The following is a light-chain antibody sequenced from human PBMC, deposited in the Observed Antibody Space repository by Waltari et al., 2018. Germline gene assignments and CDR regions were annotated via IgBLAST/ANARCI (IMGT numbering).Light chain of an antibody. V-gene: IGLV3-1*01. Sequence: SYDLTQPPSVSVTPGHTASITCSGDTLGDRYVSWYQQTPGQSPLLVIYQDIKRPSGIPERFSGYNSGNTATLTISGTQALDEADYYCQTWDSRTVVFGGGTKLTVL. J-gene: IGLJ2*01. CDR3: QTWDSRTVV. CDR2: QDI. CDR1: TLGDRY.